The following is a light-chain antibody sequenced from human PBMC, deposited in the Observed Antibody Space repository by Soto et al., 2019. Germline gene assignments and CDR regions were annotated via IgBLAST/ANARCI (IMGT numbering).Light chain of an antibody. CDR3: QQYGSSRT. CDR2: GAS. V-gene: IGKV3-20*01. J-gene: IGKJ1*01. CDR1: QSVPSSD. Sequence: DIVLTQSPATLSLSPGERATLSCRASQSVPSSDVAWYQQKPGQAPRLLIYGASSRANGVPDRFSGSGSWTDFTLTINRLEPEDFAVYYCQQYGSSRTFGQGTKVDI.